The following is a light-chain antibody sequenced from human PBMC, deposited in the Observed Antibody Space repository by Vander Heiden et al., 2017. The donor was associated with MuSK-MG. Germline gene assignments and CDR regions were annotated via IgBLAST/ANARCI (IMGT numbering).Light chain of an antibody. CDR3: CSFAGSSTWV. CDR2: EVS. CDR1: STNIGSYDF. J-gene: IGLJ3*02. Sequence: QSALTQPASVSGSPGQSITISCTGTSTNIGSYDFVSWYQKYPGKAPKLIIYEVSKRPSGISHRFSGSKSGNTASLTISGRQTEDEADYYCCSFAGSSTWVFGGGSKLTVL. V-gene: IGLV2-23*02.